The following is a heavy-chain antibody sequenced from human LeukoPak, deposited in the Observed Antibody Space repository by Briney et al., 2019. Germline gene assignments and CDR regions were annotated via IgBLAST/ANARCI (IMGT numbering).Heavy chain of an antibody. J-gene: IGHJ5*02. D-gene: IGHD2-2*01. CDR3: AREIDAASFDP. Sequence: AXVKVSCKASGYTFTSYGISWARQAAGQGVEGMGWISAYNGNTNYAHKLQGRVTMTTDTSTSTAYMDLRSLRSDDTAVYYCAREIDAASFDPWGQGTLVTVSS. V-gene: IGHV1-18*01. CDR2: ISAYNGNT. CDR1: GYTFTSYG.